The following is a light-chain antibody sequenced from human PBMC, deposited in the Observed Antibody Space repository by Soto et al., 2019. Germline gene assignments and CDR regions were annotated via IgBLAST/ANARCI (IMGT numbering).Light chain of an antibody. Sequence: QSVLTQPASVSGSPGQSITISCTGTISDVGRYNLVSWYQQHPDKAPKLIIYEDIERPSGVSHRFSGSTSGNTASLTISGLQTEDGDKYFSAPYAVGASVFFGGGTKLTV. V-gene: IGLV2-23*01. CDR3: APYAVGASVF. CDR2: EDI. J-gene: IGLJ2*01. CDR1: ISDVGRYNL.